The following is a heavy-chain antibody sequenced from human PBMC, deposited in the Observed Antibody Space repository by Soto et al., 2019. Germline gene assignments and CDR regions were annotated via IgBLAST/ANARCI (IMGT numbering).Heavy chain of an antibody. J-gene: IGHJ1*01. Sequence: RLSWAASGFTFDDYAMHWVLQVPGKGLEWVSGINWNSGSIGYGDSVKGRFAISRDNAKNSLHLQMNSLSAEDTAFYYCVKDESINWYSGHFRHWGQGTLVTVSS. CDR3: VKDESINWYSGHFRH. D-gene: IGHD6-13*01. CDR2: INWNSGSI. V-gene: IGHV3-9*01. CDR1: GFTFDDYA.